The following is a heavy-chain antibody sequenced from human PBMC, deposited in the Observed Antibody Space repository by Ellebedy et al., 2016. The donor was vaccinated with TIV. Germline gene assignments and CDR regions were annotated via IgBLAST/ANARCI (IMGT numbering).Heavy chain of an antibody. CDR1: GYTFTSYG. D-gene: IGHD3-9*01. CDR3: ARGYDILTAYYNFDY. CDR2: ISAYNGYT. Sequence: ASVKVSCKASGYTFTSYGISWVRQAPGQGLEWMGWISAYNGYTNYAQKFQGRVTMTTDTSTSTVYMELRSLRFEDTAVYYCARGYDILTAYYNFDYWGQGTLVTVSS. J-gene: IGHJ4*02. V-gene: IGHV1-18*04.